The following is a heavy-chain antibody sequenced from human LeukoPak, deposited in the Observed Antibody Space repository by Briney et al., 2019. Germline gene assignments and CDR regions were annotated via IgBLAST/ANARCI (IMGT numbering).Heavy chain of an antibody. D-gene: IGHD6-13*01. Sequence: SETLSLTCDVSGYSISSGYYWGWFRQPPGKGLEWIACIYHSGNTYYNPSLKGRVTMSVDTSKNQFSLRLTSLTAADTAVYYCARQGGSSSPYYYYYMDVWGKGTTVTVSS. CDR3: ARQGGSSSPYYYYYMDV. CDR2: IYHSGNT. J-gene: IGHJ6*03. V-gene: IGHV4-38-2*01. CDR1: GYSISSGYY.